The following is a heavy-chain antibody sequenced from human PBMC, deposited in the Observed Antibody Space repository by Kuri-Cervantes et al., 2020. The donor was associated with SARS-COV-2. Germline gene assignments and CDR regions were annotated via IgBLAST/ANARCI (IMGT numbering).Heavy chain of an antibody. V-gene: IGHV3-30-3*01. CDR3: ARPGYCSSTSCYALGSMDV. D-gene: IGHD2-2*01. CDR1: GFTFSSYW. CDR2: ISYDGSNK. J-gene: IGHJ6*02. Sequence: GGSLRLSCAASGFTFSSYWMSWVRQAPGKGLEWVAVISYDGSNKYYADSVKGRFTISRDNSKNTLYLQMNSLRAEDTAVYYCARPGYCSSTSCYALGSMDVWGQGTTVTVSS.